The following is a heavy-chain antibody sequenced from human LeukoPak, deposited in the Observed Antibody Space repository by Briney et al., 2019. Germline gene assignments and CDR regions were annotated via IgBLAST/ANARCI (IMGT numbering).Heavy chain of an antibody. CDR3: ASGFVVVAGAMQRIDY. CDR1: GDSISSSRYY. D-gene: IGHD2-2*01. J-gene: IGHJ4*02. CDR2: IYHSGSA. V-gene: IGHV4-39*01. Sequence: PSETLSLTCSVSGDSISSSRYYWGWIRQPPGKGLEWIGSIYHSGSAYYNSSLKSRVTISVDTSRSQFSLKLRSVTAADTAIYYCASGFVVVAGAMQRIDYWGQGTLVTVSS.